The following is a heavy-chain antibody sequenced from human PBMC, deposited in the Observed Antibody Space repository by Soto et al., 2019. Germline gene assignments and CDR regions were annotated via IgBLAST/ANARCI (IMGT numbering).Heavy chain of an antibody. D-gene: IGHD3-22*01. CDR1: GGSITNYY. V-gene: IGHV4-59*01. Sequence: SETLSLTCTVSGGSITNYYWNWIRQPPGKGLEWIGYIYYSGSTYYNPSLKSRVTISVDTSKNQFSLNLSSVTAADTAVYYCARGNHFDRSWFDPWGHGTLVTVSS. CDR2: IYYSGST. CDR3: ARGNHFDRSWFDP. J-gene: IGHJ5*02.